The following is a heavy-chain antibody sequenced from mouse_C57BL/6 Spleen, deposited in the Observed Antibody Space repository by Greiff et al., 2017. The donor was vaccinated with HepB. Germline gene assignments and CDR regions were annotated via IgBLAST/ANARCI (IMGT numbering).Heavy chain of an antibody. D-gene: IGHD4-1*01. CDR2: ISSGGSYT. CDR1: GFTFSSYG. Sequence: EVMLVESGGDLVKPGGSLKLSCAASGFTFSSYGMSWVRQTPDKRLEWVATISSGGSYTYYPDSVKGRFTISRDNAKNTLYLQMSSLKSEDTAMYYCARHSNAFYAMDYWGQGTSVTVSS. V-gene: IGHV5-6*01. J-gene: IGHJ4*01. CDR3: ARHSNAFYAMDY.